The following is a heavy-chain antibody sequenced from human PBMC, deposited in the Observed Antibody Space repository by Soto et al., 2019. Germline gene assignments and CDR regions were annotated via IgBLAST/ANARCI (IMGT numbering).Heavy chain of an antibody. J-gene: IGHJ4*02. D-gene: IGHD4-17*01. CDR3: AKGLTSEKVDS. CDR2: IYHTGST. Sequence: SETLSLTCAVSGGSFSSSNWWSWVRQPPGKGLEWIGEIYHTGSTNYNPSLKSRVTISVDKSKNQFSLKLSSVTAADTAIYYCAKGLTSEKVDSWGQGTLVTVSS. CDR1: GGSFSSSNW. V-gene: IGHV4-4*02.